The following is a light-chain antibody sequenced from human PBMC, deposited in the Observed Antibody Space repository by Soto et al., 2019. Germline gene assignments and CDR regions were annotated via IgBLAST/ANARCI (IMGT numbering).Light chain of an antibody. Sequence: EIVLTQSPATLSLSPGERATLSCRASQSVSSYLAWYQQKPGQAPRLLIYDASNRATGIPARFSGSGSGTALPLTINSRGLEDFDVSYWQWRRKWPPYTFGQGTKLEIK. J-gene: IGKJ2*01. CDR3: QWRRKWPPYT. CDR2: DAS. V-gene: IGKV3-11*01. CDR1: QSVSSY.